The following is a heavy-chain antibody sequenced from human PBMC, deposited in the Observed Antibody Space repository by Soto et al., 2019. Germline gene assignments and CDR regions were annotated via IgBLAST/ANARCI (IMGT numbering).Heavy chain of an antibody. CDR1: GFTFSKCA. D-gene: IGHD1-26*01. CDR2: ISGDGKSI. Sequence: GGSLRLSCAASGFTFSKCAMSWVRQAPGKGLEWVSIISGDGKSIYYAESVKGRFTVSRDNSKNTLNLQMSSLRGDDTAVYYCVKAVGPTAPSSRIFDYWGQGTLVTVPQ. V-gene: IGHV3-23*01. CDR3: VKAVGPTAPSSRIFDY. J-gene: IGHJ4*02.